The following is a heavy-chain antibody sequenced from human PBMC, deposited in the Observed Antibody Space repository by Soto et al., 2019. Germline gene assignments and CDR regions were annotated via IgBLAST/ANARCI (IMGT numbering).Heavy chain of an antibody. Sequence: SETLSLTCTVSGGSISSYYWSWIRQPPGKGLEWIGYIYYSGSTNYNPSLKSRVTISVDTSKNQFSLKLSSVTAADTAVYYCARVGGAAAGSGDAFDIWGQGTMVTVS. V-gene: IGHV4-59*01. J-gene: IGHJ3*02. CDR1: GGSISSYY. D-gene: IGHD6-13*01. CDR3: ARVGGAAAGSGDAFDI. CDR2: IYYSGST.